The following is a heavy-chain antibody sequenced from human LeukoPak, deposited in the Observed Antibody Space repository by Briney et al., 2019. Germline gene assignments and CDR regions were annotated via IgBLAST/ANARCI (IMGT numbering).Heavy chain of an antibody. D-gene: IGHD3-9*01. CDR2: IIPIFGTA. J-gene: IGHJ6*03. Sequence: SVKVSCKASGYTFTGYYMHWVRQAPGQGLEWMGGIIPIFGTANYAQKFQGRVTITADKSTSTAYMELSSLRSEDTAVYYCARGDILTGYYYCYYYMDVWGKGTTVTVSS. V-gene: IGHV1-69*06. CDR1: GYTFTGYY. CDR3: ARGDILTGYYYCYYYMDV.